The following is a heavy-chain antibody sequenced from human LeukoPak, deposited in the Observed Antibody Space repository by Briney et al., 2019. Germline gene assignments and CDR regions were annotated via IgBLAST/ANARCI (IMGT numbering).Heavy chain of an antibody. V-gene: IGHV3-30*02. CDR3: AKDRYVKQLGTHFDY. J-gene: IGHJ4*02. CDR1: GFTFSSYG. D-gene: IGHD6-13*01. CDR2: IRYDGSNK. Sequence: GGSLRLSCAASGFTFSSYGMHWVRQAPGKGLEWVAFIRYDGSNKYYADSVKGRFTISRDNSKNTLYLQMNSLRAEDTAVYYCAKDRYVKQLGTHFDYWGQGTLVTVSS.